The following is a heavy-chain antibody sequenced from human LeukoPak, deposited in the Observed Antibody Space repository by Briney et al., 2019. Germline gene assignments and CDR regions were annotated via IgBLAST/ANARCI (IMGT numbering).Heavy chain of an antibody. CDR1: GGSNSSSSYY. J-gene: IGHJ4*02. V-gene: IGHV4-39*01. Sequence: SETLSLTCTVSGGSNSSSSYYWGWIRQPPGKGLEWIGSIYYSGSTYYNPSLKSRVTISVDTSKNQFSLKLSSVTAADTAVYYCDGGDSSGYSFDPVFDYWGQGTLVTVSS. CDR2: IYYSGST. CDR3: DGGDSSGYSFDPVFDY. D-gene: IGHD3-22*01.